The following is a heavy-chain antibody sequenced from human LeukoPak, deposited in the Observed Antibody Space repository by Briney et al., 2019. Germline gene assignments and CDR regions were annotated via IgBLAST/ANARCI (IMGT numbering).Heavy chain of an antibody. V-gene: IGHV3-33*01. J-gene: IGHJ4*02. CDR2: IWYDGSNK. Sequence: PGGSLRLSCAASGFTFSSYGMHWVRQAPGKGLEWVAVIWYDGSNKYYADSVKGRFTISRDNSKNTLYLQMNSLRAEDTAAYYCARGRASGYYYYFDYWGQGTLVTVSS. CDR3: ARGRASGYYYYFDY. CDR1: GFTFSSYG. D-gene: IGHD3-22*01.